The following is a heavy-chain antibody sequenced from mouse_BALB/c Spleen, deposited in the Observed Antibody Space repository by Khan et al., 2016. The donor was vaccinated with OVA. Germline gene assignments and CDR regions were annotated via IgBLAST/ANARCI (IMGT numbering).Heavy chain of an antibody. V-gene: IGHV2-4-1*01. CDR1: GFSLTTYG. D-gene: IGHD2-14*01. Sequence: QVQLQQSGPGLVQPSQSLSITCTVSGFSLTTYGVHWVRQSPGKGLEWLGLIWSGGNTDYNAAFISRLSISKDNSKSQVFFKMNSLQADDTAIYXCARNSYMYDFTYWGQGTLVTVSA. J-gene: IGHJ3*01. CDR3: ARNSYMYDFTY. CDR2: IWSGGNT.